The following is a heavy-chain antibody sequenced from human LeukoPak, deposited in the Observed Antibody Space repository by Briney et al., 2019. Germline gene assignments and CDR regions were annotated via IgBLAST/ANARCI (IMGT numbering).Heavy chain of an antibody. D-gene: IGHD2-2*01. Sequence: GRSLRLSCAASGFTFDDYAMHWVRQAPGKGLEWVSGISWNSGSIGYADSVKGRFTISRDNAKNSLYLQMNSLRAEDMALYYCVRLISGTGSSYWGQGTLVTVSS. J-gene: IGHJ4*02. V-gene: IGHV3-9*03. CDR2: ISWNSGSI. CDR3: VRLISGTGSSY. CDR1: GFTFDDYA.